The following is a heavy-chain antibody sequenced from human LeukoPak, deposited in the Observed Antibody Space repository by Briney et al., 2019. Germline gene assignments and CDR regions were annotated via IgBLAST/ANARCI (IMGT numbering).Heavy chain of an antibody. CDR1: GFTFSSYG. Sequence: PGGSLRLSCAASGFTFSSYGMHWVRQAPGKGLEWVAVIWYDGSNKYYADSVKGRFTISRDNSKNTLYLQMNSLRAEDTAVYYCARGVRYYGSGSYYVPFDYWGQGTLVTVSS. V-gene: IGHV3-33*01. D-gene: IGHD3-10*01. CDR2: IWYDGSNK. J-gene: IGHJ4*02. CDR3: ARGVRYYGSGSYYVPFDY.